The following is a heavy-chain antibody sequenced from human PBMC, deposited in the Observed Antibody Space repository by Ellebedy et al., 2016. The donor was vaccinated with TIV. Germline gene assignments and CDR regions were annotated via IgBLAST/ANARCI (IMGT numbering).Heavy chain of an antibody. CDR3: ARGMTTPSLNWFDP. J-gene: IGHJ5*02. Sequence: SETLSLXXTVPGGSISSYYWSWIRQPPGKGLEWIGYIYYSGSTNYNPSLKSRVTISVDTSKNQFSLKLSSVTAADTAVYYCARGMTTPSLNWFDPWGQGTLVTVSS. CDR1: GGSISSYY. CDR2: IYYSGST. D-gene: IGHD4-11*01. V-gene: IGHV4-59*01.